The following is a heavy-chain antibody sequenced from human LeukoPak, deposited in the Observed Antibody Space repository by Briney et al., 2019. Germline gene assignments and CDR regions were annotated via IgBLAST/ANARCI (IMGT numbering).Heavy chain of an antibody. CDR3: AKDGGGYCSSTSCYHFDY. Sequence: GGSLRLSCAAAGFTFSSYGMHWVRQAPGKGLEWVAVISYDGSNKYYADSVKGRFTISRDNCKDTLYLQMNSLRAEDAAVYYCAKDGGGYCSSTSCYHFDYWGQGTLVTVSS. V-gene: IGHV3-30*18. CDR2: ISYDGSNK. D-gene: IGHD2-2*01. J-gene: IGHJ4*02. CDR1: GFTFSSYG.